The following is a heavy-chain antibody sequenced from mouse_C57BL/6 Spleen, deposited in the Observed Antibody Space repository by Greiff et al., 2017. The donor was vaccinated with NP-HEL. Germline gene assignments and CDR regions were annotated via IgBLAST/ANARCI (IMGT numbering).Heavy chain of an antibody. V-gene: IGHV14-4*01. D-gene: IGHD2-4*01. J-gene: IGHJ3*01. CDR1: GFNIKDDY. CDR3: TRDYHPLFAY. CDR2: IDPENGDT. Sequence: VQLKQSGAELVRPGASVKLSCTASGFNIKDDYMHWVKQRPEQGLEWIGWIDPENGDTEYASKFQGKATITADTSSNTAYLQLSSLTSEDTAVYYCTRDYHPLFAYWGQGTLVTVSA.